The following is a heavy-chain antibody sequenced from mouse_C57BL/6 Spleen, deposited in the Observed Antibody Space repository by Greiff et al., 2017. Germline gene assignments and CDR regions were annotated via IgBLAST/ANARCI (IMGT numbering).Heavy chain of an antibody. V-gene: IGHV5-9-1*02. Sequence: EVKVVESGEGLVKPGGSLKLSCAASGFTFSSYAMSWVRQTPEKRLEWVAYISSGGDYIYYADTVKGRFTISRDNVRNTLYLQMSSLKSEDTAMYYCTRDDYGNPYYYAMDYWGQGTSVTVSS. CDR3: TRDDYGNPYYYAMDY. CDR1: GFTFSSYA. J-gene: IGHJ4*01. D-gene: IGHD2-1*01. CDR2: ISSGGDYI.